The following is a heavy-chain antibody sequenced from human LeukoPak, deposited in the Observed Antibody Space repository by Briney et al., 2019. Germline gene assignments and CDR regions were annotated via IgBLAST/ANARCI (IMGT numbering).Heavy chain of an antibody. CDR3: ARGHMTTVTPHFDY. J-gene: IGHJ4*02. V-gene: IGHV4-61*05. CDR1: GGSISSSSYY. CDR2: IYYSGST. D-gene: IGHD4-17*01. Sequence: KSSETLSLTCTVSGGSISSSSYYWSWIRQPPGKGLEWIGYIYYSGSTNYNPSLKSRVTISVDTSKNQFSLKLSSVTAADTAVYYCARGHMTTVTPHFDYWGQGTLVTVSS.